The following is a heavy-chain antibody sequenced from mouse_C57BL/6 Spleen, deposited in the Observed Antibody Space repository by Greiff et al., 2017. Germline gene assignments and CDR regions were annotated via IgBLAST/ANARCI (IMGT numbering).Heavy chain of an antibody. CDR3: AITTVVEGNYFDY. J-gene: IGHJ2*01. CDR1: GFTFSDYG. CDR2: ISSGSSTI. Sequence: EVKLVESGGGLVKPGGSLKLSCAASGFTFSDYGMHWVRQAPEKGLEWVAYISSGSSTIYYADTVKGRFTISRDNAKNTLFLQMTSLRSEDTAMYYCAITTVVEGNYFDYWGQGTTLTVSS. D-gene: IGHD1-1*01. V-gene: IGHV5-17*01.